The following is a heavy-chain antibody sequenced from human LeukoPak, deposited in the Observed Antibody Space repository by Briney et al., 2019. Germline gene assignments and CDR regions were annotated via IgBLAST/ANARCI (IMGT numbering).Heavy chain of an antibody. CDR2: IKQDGTEK. D-gene: IGHD5-12*01. CDR3: ARSVAGAFDI. Sequence: PGGSLRLSCAASGFTFSRYWMTWVRQAPGKGLEWVANIKQDGTEKYYVDSVKGRFTISRDNAKNSLYLQMSSLRAEDTAVYYCARSVAGAFDIWGQGTMVTVSS. J-gene: IGHJ3*02. V-gene: IGHV3-7*04. CDR1: GFTFSRYW.